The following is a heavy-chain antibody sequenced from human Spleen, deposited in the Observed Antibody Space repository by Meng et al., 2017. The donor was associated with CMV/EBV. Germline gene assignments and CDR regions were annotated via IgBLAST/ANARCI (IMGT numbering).Heavy chain of an antibody. D-gene: IGHD5/OR15-5a*01. J-gene: IGHJ4*02. CDR3: ARDGVSTFFYY. CDR2: INGYATRT. Sequence: GESLKISCGASGFTFTKHWMHWVRQAPGKGLERVSRINGYATRTIYVYSLEGRFTITRDNAKNTVHLQLTSLGAEDTAVYYCARDGVSTFFYYWGQGVLVTVSS. CDR1: GFTFTKHW. V-gene: IGHV3-74*01.